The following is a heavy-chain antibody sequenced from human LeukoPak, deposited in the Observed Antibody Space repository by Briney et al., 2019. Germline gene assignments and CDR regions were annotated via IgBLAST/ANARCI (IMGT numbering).Heavy chain of an antibody. V-gene: IGHV4-59*08. CDR3: ARGYCSGGSCYSGAYYYYYGMDV. J-gene: IGHJ6*02. D-gene: IGHD2-15*01. Sequence: PSETLSLTCTVSGGSISSYYWSWIRQPPGKGLEWIGYIYYSGSTNYNPSLKSRVTISVDTSKNQFSLKLSSVTAADTAVYYCARGYCSGGSCYSGAYYYYYGMDVWGQGTTVTVSS. CDR1: GGSISSYY. CDR2: IYYSGST.